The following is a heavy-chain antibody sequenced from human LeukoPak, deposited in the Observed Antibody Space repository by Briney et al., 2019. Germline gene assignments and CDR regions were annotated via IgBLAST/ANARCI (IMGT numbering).Heavy chain of an antibody. Sequence: PGRSLRLSCAASGFTFSSYDMWWVRQAPGKGLEWVSYISSSSSSLYYADSVKGRFTISRDNAKNSLYLQMNSLSVEDTAVYHCGVSGGSSPGYWGQGTLVTVSS. CDR3: GVSGGSSPGY. D-gene: IGHD2-15*01. J-gene: IGHJ4*02. V-gene: IGHV3-48*03. CDR1: GFTFSSYD. CDR2: ISSSSSSL.